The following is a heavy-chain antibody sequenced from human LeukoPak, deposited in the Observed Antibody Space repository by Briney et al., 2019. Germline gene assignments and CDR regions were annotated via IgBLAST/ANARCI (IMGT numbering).Heavy chain of an antibody. J-gene: IGHJ4*02. CDR3: ATLGGYCSGGSCYTNDY. D-gene: IGHD2-15*01. CDR2: ISGSGGST. Sequence: PGGSLRLSCAASGFTFSSYAMSWVRQALGKGLEWVSAISGSGGSTYYADSVKGRFTISRDNSKNTLYLQMNSLRAGDTAVYYCATLGGYCSGGSCYTNDYWGQGTLVTVSS. CDR1: GFTFSSYA. V-gene: IGHV3-23*01.